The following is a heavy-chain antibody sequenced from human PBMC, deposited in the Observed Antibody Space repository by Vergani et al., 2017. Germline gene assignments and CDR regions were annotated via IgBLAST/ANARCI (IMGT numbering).Heavy chain of an antibody. Sequence: QVQLVQSGAEVKKPGSSVKVSCKASGGTFSSYAISWVRQAPGQGLEWMGGIIPIFGTANYAQKFQGRVTITADESTSTAYMELSSLRSEDTAVYYCARGYPPTAMDYYYGMDVWGQGTTVTVSS. CDR1: GGTFSSYA. CDR2: IIPIFGTA. V-gene: IGHV1-69*01. CDR3: ARGYPPTAMDYYYGMDV. J-gene: IGHJ6*02. D-gene: IGHD5-18*01.